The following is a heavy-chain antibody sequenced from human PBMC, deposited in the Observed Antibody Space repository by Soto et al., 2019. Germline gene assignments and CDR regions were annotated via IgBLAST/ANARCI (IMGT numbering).Heavy chain of an antibody. J-gene: IGHJ3*02. CDR2: MSSSSSYI. CDR3: AREAYYDYIWGSYRQDAFDI. CDR1: GFTFSSYS. D-gene: IGHD3-16*02. Sequence: EVQLVESGGGLVKPGGSLRLSCAASGFTFSSYSMNWVRQAPGKGLEWVSSMSSSSSYIYYADSVKGRFTISRDNAKNSLYLQTNSLRAEDTAVYYCAREAYYDYIWGSYRQDAFDIWGQGTMVTVSS. V-gene: IGHV3-21*01.